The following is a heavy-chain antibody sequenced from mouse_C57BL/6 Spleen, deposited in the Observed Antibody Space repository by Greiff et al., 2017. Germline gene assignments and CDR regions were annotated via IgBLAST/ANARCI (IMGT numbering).Heavy chain of an antibody. J-gene: IGHJ3*01. CDR2: ISDGGSYT. CDR3: ARDGEGLRPWFAY. Sequence: EVKLVESGGGLVKPGGSLKLSCAASGFTFSSYAMSWVHQTPEKRLEWVATISDGGSYTYYPDNVKGRFTISRDNAKNNLYLQMSHLKSEDTAMYYCARDGEGLRPWFAYWGQGTLVTVSA. V-gene: IGHV5-4*01. CDR1: GFTFSSYA. D-gene: IGHD2-4*01.